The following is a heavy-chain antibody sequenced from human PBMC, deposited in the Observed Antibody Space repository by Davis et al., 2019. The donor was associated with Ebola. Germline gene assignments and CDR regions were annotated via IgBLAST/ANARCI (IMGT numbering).Heavy chain of an antibody. CDR3: AKEGDFSSGWY. D-gene: IGHD6-19*01. CDR1: GFTFSSYA. Sequence: PGGSLRLSYAASGFTFSSYAMNWVRQAPGKGLAWVSATKSSGGSTFYADSVKGRFTISRDNSKNTLYLQMNSLRAEDTAVYYCAKEGDFSSGWYWGQGTLVTVSS. J-gene: IGHJ4*02. V-gene: IGHV3-23*01. CDR2: TKSSGGST.